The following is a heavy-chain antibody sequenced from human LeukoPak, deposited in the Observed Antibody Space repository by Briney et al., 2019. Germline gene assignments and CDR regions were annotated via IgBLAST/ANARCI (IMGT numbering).Heavy chain of an antibody. J-gene: IGHJ6*04. D-gene: IGHD3-16*01. CDR1: GFTFDDYG. CDR3: ARDLASTDV. Sequence: PGGSLRLSCAASGFTFDDYGMSWVRQAPGKGLELVSGINWSGGSTGYADSVQGRFTISRDNAKNSLYLQMNSPRADDTALYYCARDLASTDVWGKGTTVTVSS. V-gene: IGHV3-20*04. CDR2: INWSGGST.